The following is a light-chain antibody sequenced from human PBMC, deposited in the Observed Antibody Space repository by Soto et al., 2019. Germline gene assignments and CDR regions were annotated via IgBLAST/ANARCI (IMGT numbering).Light chain of an antibody. J-gene: IGKJ4*01. V-gene: IGKV1-33*01. CDR3: QQYENFPLT. CDR2: DAS. CDR1: QHISEY. Sequence: IQKTRSPSSLSASVGDRVTITCQASQHISEYLNRYQYKPGKAPKLLITDASNLKTGVPSRFSGSGSGTEYTFTINSLQPEDIATYYCQQYENFPLTFGGGTKV.